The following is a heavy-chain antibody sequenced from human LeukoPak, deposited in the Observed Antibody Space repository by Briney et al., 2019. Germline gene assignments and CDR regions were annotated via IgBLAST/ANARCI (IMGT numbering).Heavy chain of an antibody. V-gene: IGHV3-30-3*01. Sequence: PGGSQRLSCAASGFTFSSYAMHWVRQAPGKGLEWVAVISYDGSNKYYADSVKGRFTISRDNSKNTLYLQMNSLRAEDTAVYYCARASPTTVTTIYGMDVWGQGTTVTVSS. CDR1: GFTFSSYA. CDR3: ARASPTTVTTIYGMDV. J-gene: IGHJ6*02. CDR2: ISYDGSNK. D-gene: IGHD4-17*01.